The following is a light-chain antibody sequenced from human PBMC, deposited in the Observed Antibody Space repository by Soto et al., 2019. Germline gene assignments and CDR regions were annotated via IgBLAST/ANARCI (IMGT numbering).Light chain of an antibody. CDR2: RGS. Sequence: EVVLTQSPGTLSLSPGERATLSCRASQNIRGNELAWYQQKPGQAPRLLIYRGSSRATGIPDRFSGRGSGTDFTLTTSRLEPEDFAAYYCPDYGSSDPWTFGQATQV. J-gene: IGKJ1*01. CDR3: PDYGSSDPWT. CDR1: QNIRGNE. V-gene: IGKV3-20*01.